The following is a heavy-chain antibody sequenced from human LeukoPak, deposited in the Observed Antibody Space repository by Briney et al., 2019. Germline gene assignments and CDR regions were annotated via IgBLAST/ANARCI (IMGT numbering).Heavy chain of an antibody. CDR2: IIGSGGST. Sequence: GGSLRLSCAASGFTFSSYAMSWVRQAPGKGLEWVSAIIGSGGSTYYADSVKGRFTISRDNSKNTLYLQMNSLRAEDTAVYYCAKDWPDYDFWSGPYFQHWGQGTLVTVSS. D-gene: IGHD3-3*01. J-gene: IGHJ1*01. CDR3: AKDWPDYDFWSGPYFQH. CDR1: GFTFSSYA. V-gene: IGHV3-23*01.